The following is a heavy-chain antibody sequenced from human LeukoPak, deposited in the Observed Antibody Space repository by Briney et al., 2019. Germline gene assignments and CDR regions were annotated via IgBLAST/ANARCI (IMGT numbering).Heavy chain of an antibody. J-gene: IGHJ4*02. CDR1: GYTFTIYY. V-gene: IGHV1-46*01. Sequence: ASVKVSCKASGYTFTIYYMHWVRQAPGQGLEWMGIINPSGGSTSYAQKFQGRVTMTRDTSTSTVYMELSSLRSEDTAVYYCARDRPDWELLYYFDYWGQGTLVTVSS. CDR3: ARDRPDWELLYYFDY. CDR2: INPSGGST. D-gene: IGHD1-26*01.